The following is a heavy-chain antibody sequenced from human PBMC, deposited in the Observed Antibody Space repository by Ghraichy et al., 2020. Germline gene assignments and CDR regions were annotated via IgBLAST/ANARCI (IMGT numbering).Heavy chain of an antibody. CDR3: AKDMEMAPTSSFDY. V-gene: IGHV3-9*01. J-gene: IGHJ4*02. CDR1: GFTFDDYA. CDR2: ISWNSGSI. Sequence: GGSLRLSCAASGFTFDDYAMHWVRQAPGKGLEWDSGISWNSGSIGYADSVKGRFTISRDNAKNSLYLQMNSLRAEDTALYYCAKDMEMAPTSSFDYWGQGTLVTVSS. D-gene: IGHD5-24*01.